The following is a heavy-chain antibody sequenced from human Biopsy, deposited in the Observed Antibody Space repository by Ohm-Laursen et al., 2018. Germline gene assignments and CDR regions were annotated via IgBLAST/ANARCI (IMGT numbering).Heavy chain of an antibody. CDR2: IIPTFDTP. Sequence: SVKVSCKTSGDTFNSYVITWVRQAPGQGLEWMGRIIPTFDTPTYAPDFQGRVTFTADKSTGTATLDLRSLTSEDTAVYYCAGGAAKGYPYDHWGQGTLVTVSS. V-gene: IGHV1-69*06. CDR3: AGGAAKGYPYDH. J-gene: IGHJ5*02. CDR1: GDTFNSYV. D-gene: IGHD6-13*01.